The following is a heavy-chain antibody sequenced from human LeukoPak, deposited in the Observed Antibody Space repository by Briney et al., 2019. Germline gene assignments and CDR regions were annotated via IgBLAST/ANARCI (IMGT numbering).Heavy chain of an antibody. J-gene: IGHJ4*02. CDR3: ARALHVAGPGPFFDY. D-gene: IGHD6-19*01. CDR2: IYSGGST. CDR1: GFTFSSNY. Sequence: GGSLRLSCAASGFTFSSNYMSWVRQAPGQGLEWVSVIYSGGSTYYSDSVMGRFTISRDNSKNTLHLQMNSLRAEDTAVYYCARALHVAGPGPFFDYWGQGTLVTVSS. V-gene: IGHV3-66*01.